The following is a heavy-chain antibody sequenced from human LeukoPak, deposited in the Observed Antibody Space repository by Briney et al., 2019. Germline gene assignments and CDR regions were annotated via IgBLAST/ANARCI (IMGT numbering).Heavy chain of an antibody. J-gene: IGHJ4*02. CDR1: GFTFDDYA. CDR3: ARGYIYGIDY. Sequence: GGSLRLSCAASGFTFDDYAKHWVRQPPGKGVEGVSLISGYCYSTYYADSVKGLLTISRDNIKNSLYLQVNSLTTEDTALYYCARGYIYGIDYWGQGTLVTVSS. D-gene: IGHD5-18*01. CDR2: ISGYCYST. V-gene: IGHV3-43*02.